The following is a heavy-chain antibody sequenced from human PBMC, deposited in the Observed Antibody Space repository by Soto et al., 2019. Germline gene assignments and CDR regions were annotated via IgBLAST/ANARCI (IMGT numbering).Heavy chain of an antibody. CDR2: IYYSGST. Sequence: SETLSLTCTVSGGSVSSGSYYWSWIRQPPGKGLEWIGYIYYSGSTNYNPSLKSRVTISVDTSKNQFSLKLSSVTAADTAVYYCARARGQQLVRDYYYYGMDVWGQGTTVTVSS. J-gene: IGHJ6*02. V-gene: IGHV4-61*01. D-gene: IGHD6-13*01. CDR1: GGSVSSGSYY. CDR3: ARARGQQLVRDYYYYGMDV.